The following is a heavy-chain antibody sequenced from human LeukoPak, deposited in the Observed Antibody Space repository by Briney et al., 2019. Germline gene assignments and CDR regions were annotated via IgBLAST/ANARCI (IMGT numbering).Heavy chain of an antibody. Sequence: PGGFLRLSCAASGFTFSSYAIHWVRQAPGKGLEWVAVISYDGSNRYYADSVKGRFTISRDNSKNTLYLQMNSLRTEDTAVYYCARDWRHYYGSESYCDYWGQGTLVTVSS. V-gene: IGHV3-30-3*01. CDR1: GFTFSSYA. CDR2: ISYDGSNR. J-gene: IGHJ4*02. CDR3: ARDWRHYYGSESYCDY. D-gene: IGHD3-10*01.